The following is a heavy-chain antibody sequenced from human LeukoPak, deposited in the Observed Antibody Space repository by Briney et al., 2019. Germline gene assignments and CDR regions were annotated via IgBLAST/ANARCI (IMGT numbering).Heavy chain of an antibody. CDR2: MNPNSGNT. D-gene: IGHD6-13*01. Sequence: ASVKVSCKASGYTFTSYDINWVRQATGQGLEWMGWMNPNSGNTGYAQKLQGRVTMTTDTSTSTAYMELRSLRSDDTAVYYCARDLRERRSSWLKFDYWGQGTLVTVSS. CDR1: GYTFTSYD. CDR3: ARDLRERRSSWLKFDY. J-gene: IGHJ4*02. V-gene: IGHV1-8*01.